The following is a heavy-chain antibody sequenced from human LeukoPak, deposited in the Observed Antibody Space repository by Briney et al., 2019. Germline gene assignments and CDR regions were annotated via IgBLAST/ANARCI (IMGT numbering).Heavy chain of an antibody. V-gene: IGHV3-21*01. CDR3: ARATPTYDILTGYYHNWFDP. CDR2: ISSSSSYI. J-gene: IGHJ5*02. Sequence: PGGSLRLSCAASGFTFSSYSMNWVRQAPGKGLEWVSSISSSSSYIYYADSVKGRFTISRDNAKNSLYLQMNSLRAEDTAVYYCARATPTYDILTGYYHNWFDPWGQGTLVTVSS. D-gene: IGHD3-9*01. CDR1: GFTFSSYS.